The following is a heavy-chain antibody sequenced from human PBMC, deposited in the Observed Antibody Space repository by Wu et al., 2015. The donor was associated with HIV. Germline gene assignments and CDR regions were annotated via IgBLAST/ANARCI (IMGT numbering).Heavy chain of an antibody. J-gene: IGHJ4*02. Sequence: QVQLVQSGAEVKKPGASVKVSCKASGYVYLKYGVSWVRQAPGQGLEWMGWISAYNGNTKLAQKVQGRVTMTMDTSTNTAYMELKSLRSDDTAVYYCAVGWVVRPTVVTYYFDYVGPGDPGPPSP. CDR1: GYVYLKYG. V-gene: IGHV1-18*01. CDR3: AVGWVVRPTVVTYYFDY. D-gene: IGHD3-10*01. CDR2: ISAYNGNT.